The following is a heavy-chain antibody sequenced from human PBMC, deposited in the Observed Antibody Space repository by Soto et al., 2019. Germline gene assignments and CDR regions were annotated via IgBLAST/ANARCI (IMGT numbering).Heavy chain of an antibody. CDR1: GIAISNSS. CDR2: TYPGDSAT. D-gene: IGHD3-16*01. V-gene: IGHV5-51*01. Sequence: PGESMKTSCKTAGIAISNSSVGWVRQLPGEGFECMGSTYPGDSATKYSPSFQGHVTTCSDKSTKSAYLQWSSLGASDAAICFCAASPCHDTDPLWPYWGHGTLVTVSS. CDR3: AASPCHDTDPLWPY. J-gene: IGHJ4*01.